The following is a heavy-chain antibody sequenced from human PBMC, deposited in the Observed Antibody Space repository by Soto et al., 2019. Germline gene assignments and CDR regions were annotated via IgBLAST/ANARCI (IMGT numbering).Heavy chain of an antibody. V-gene: IGHV1-69*13. D-gene: IGHD6-6*01. CDR2: IIPKLGSA. J-gene: IGHJ4*02. CDR1: GGGNLRDYR. CDR3: AIEYSSSPPYYPIGY. Sequence: ASVKVSCKASGGGNLRDYRTTWVRRAPGRGLEWMGGIIPKLGSANYAQNFQGRVTVTADESTNTVYMELRSLRSDDTAVYYCAIEYSSSPPYYPIGYWGQGTLVTVSS.